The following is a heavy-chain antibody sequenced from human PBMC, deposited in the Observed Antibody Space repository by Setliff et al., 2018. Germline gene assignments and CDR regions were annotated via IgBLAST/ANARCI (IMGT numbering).Heavy chain of an antibody. CDR2: TSSTGNYI. CDR3: ARSENCFSTHCSPYDY. V-gene: IGHV3-21*01. CDR1: GASISSGSYF. J-gene: IGHJ4*02. Sequence: ETLSLTCTVSGASISSGSYFWSWVRLAPGKGLEWVSSTSSTGNYIHYADSGRGRFTTSRNNAENSLYLQMDSLRAEDTAVYFCARSENCFSTHCSPYDYWGQGALVTVSS. D-gene: IGHD2-2*01.